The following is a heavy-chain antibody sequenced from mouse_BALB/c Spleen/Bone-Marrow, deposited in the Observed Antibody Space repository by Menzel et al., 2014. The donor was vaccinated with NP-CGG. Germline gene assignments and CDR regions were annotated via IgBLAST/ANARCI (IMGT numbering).Heavy chain of an antibody. J-gene: IGHJ1*01. CDR1: GFTFSSFG. CDR3: TRDHDYDWYFDV. V-gene: IGHV5-17*02. Sequence: EVKLVESGEGLVQPGGSRKLSCTASGFTFSSFGMHWVRQAPEKGLEWVAYISSDSDTIYYADTVKGRFTISRDNPKNTLFLQMTSLRAEDTAMYYCTRDHDYDWYFDVWGAGTTVTVSS. D-gene: IGHD2-4*01. CDR2: ISSDSDTI.